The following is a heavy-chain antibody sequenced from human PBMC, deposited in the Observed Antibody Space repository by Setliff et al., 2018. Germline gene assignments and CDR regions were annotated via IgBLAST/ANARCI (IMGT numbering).Heavy chain of an antibody. Sequence: SVKVSCKASGGPFSSYAISWVRQAPGQGLEWMGGIIPIFGTANYAQKFQGIVTITADDATNTAYMELSSLRSEDTAVYYCARDLIDPDYGDYLSFYYYGMDVWGQGTTVTVSS. CDR1: GGPFSSYA. D-gene: IGHD4-17*01. CDR3: ARDLIDPDYGDYLSFYYYGMDV. CDR2: IIPIFGTA. J-gene: IGHJ6*02. V-gene: IGHV1-69*13.